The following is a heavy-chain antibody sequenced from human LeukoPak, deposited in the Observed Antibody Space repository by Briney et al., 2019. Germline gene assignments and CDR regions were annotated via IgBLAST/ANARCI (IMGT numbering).Heavy chain of an antibody. CDR1: GFTFSGSA. CDR3: TSYRGYYYYMDV. V-gene: IGHV3-73*01. D-gene: IGHD4-11*01. J-gene: IGHJ6*03. Sequence: GGSLKLSCAASGFTFSGSAMHWVRQASGKGLEWVGRIRSKANSYATAYAASVKGRFTISRDDSKNTAYLQMNSLKTEDTAVYYCTSYRGYYYYMDVWGKGTTVTVSS. CDR2: IRSKANSYAT.